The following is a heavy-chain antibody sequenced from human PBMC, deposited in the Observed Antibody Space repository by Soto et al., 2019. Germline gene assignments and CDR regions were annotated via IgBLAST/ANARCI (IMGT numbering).Heavy chain of an antibody. CDR3: AKSTALIVVIDY. D-gene: IGHD3-22*01. CDR2: ISYDGNNK. Sequence: GGSLRLSCAASGFTFSSYGMHWVRQAPGKGLEWVAVISYDGNNKYYADSVKGRFTISRDNSRNTLFLQMNSQRAEDTAVYYCAKSTALIVVIDYWGQGTLVTVSS. V-gene: IGHV3-30*18. CDR1: GFTFSSYG. J-gene: IGHJ4*02.